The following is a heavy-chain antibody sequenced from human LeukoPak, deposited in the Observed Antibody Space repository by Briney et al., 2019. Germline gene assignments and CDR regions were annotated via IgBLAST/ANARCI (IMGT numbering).Heavy chain of an antibody. CDR1: GFTFNYYG. CDR3: AGGASPYYGMDV. CDR2: FGHNGGIT. V-gene: IGHV3-23*01. Sequence: PGGSLRLSCAASGFTFNYYGLSWVRQAPGKGLEWVSGFGHNGGITYSDSVKGRFTISRDNSKNTLFLQMNSLRADDTAVYYCAGGASPYYGMDVWGQGTTVTVSS. J-gene: IGHJ6*02. D-gene: IGHD3-16*01.